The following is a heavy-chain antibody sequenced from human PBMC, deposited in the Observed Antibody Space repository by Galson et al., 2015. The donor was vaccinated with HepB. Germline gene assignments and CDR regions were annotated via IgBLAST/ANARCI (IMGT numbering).Heavy chain of an antibody. J-gene: IGHJ4*02. CDR2: INTNTGNP. Sequence: SVKVSCKASGYTFTSYAMNWVRQAPGQGLEWMGWINTNTGNPTYAQGFTGRFVFSLDTSVSTAYLQISSLKAEDTAVYYCARYTTMVRGVIPPLGYWGQGTLVTVSS. CDR1: GYTFTSYA. CDR3: ARYTTMVRGVIPPLGY. V-gene: IGHV7-4-1*02. D-gene: IGHD3-10*01.